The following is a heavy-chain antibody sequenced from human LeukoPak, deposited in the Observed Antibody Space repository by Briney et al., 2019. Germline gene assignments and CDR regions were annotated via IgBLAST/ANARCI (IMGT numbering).Heavy chain of an antibody. D-gene: IGHD6-19*01. Sequence: AGGSLRLSCAASGFTFSSYGMHWVRQAPGKGLEWVAVISYDGSNKYYADSVKGRFTISRDNSKNTLYLQMNSLRAEDTAVYYCARDGVSSGWPRVYYYYYGMDVWGQGTTVTVSS. CDR2: ISYDGSNK. CDR3: ARDGVSSGWPRVYYYYYGMDV. V-gene: IGHV3-30*03. J-gene: IGHJ6*02. CDR1: GFTFSSYG.